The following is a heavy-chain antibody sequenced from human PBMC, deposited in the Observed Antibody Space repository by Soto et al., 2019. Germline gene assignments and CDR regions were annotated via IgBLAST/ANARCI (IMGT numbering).Heavy chain of an antibody. D-gene: IGHD1-26*01. J-gene: IGHJ4*02. CDR1: GFTFSSYG. CDR2: IWYDGSNK. V-gene: IGHV3-33*01. Sequence: QVQLVESGGGVVQPGRSLRLSCAASGFTFSSYGMHWVRQAPGKGLEWVAVIWYDGSNKYYADSVKGRFTISRDNSKNTLYLQMNSLRAGDTAVYYCARDNRERWLQGYFDYWGQGTLVTGTS. CDR3: ARDNRERWLQGYFDY.